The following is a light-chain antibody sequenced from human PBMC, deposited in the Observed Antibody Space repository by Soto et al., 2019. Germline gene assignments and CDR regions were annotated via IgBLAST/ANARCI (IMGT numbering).Light chain of an antibody. V-gene: IGKV1-39*01. CDR2: AAS. Sequence: DIQMTQSPSSLSASVGDRVTITCRASQSISSYLHWYQQKPGKAPKLLIYAASSLQSGVPSRFSGSGSRTDFTLTISSPQPEDFATYYCQQIYSTPLTFGVGTQVEIK. J-gene: IGKJ4*01. CDR1: QSISSY. CDR3: QQIYSTPLT.